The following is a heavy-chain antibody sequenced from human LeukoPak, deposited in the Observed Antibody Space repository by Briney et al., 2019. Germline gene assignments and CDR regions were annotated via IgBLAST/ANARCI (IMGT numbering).Heavy chain of an antibody. CDR1: GFDFSSHS. V-gene: IGHV3-21*01. CDR2: ISSSGSYK. CDR3: ARGMIRGALWCVDF. D-gene: IGHD4/OR15-4a*01. Sequence: GGSLRLSCAASGFDFSSHSMHWTRQAPGKGVEWVSSISSSGSYKYYADSLKGRLTISRDNAGNSVFLLLQSLTVEDTAVYYCARGMIRGALWCVDFWGLGSLVTVSS. J-gene: IGHJ4*02.